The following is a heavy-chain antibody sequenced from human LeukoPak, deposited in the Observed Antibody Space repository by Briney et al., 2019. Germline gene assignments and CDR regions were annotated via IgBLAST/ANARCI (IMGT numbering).Heavy chain of an antibody. CDR2: FDPEDGET. D-gene: IGHD6-6*01. J-gene: IGHJ4*02. CDR3: ATLYSSSFYYFDY. V-gene: IGHV1-24*01. CDR1: GYTLTELS. Sequence: ASVKVSCKVSGYTLTELSMHWVRQAPGKGLEWMGGFDPEDGETIYAQKFQGRVTMTEDTSTDTACMELSSLGSEDTAVYYCATLYSSSFYYFDYWGQGTLVTVSS.